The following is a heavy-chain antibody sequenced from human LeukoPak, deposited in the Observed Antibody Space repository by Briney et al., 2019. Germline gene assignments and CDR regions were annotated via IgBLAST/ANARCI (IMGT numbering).Heavy chain of an antibody. Sequence: GGSLRLSCAPSEFTFRSYAMTWVRQAPGKGLEWVSSIIGSGGRAYYADSVRGRFTISRDNSKNTLYLQMNSLRVEDTAIYYCAKDPNGDYIGAFDIWGQGTMVAVSS. CDR2: IIGSGGRA. CDR3: AKDPNGDYIGAFDI. CDR1: EFTFRSYA. V-gene: IGHV3-23*01. J-gene: IGHJ3*02. D-gene: IGHD4-17*01.